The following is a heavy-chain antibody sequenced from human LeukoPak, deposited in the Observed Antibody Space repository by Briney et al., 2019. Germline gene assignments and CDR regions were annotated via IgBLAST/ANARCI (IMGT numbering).Heavy chain of an antibody. Sequence: GGSLRLSCAASGFTFSSYEMNWVRQAPGKGLEWVSYISSSGSTIYYADSVKGRFTISRDNAKSSLYLQMNSLRAEDTAVYYCARGPDYYDSSGYPWGRFDPWGQGTLVTVSS. CDR3: ARGPDYYDSSGYPWGRFDP. CDR2: ISSSGSTI. D-gene: IGHD3-22*01. V-gene: IGHV3-48*03. J-gene: IGHJ5*02. CDR1: GFTFSSYE.